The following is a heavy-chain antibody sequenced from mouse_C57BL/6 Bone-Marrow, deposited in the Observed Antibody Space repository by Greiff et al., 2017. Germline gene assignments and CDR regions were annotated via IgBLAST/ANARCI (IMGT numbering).Heavy chain of an antibody. CDR1: GYTFTSYW. D-gene: IGHD2-10*01. Sequence: QVQLQQPGAELVRPGTSVKLSCKASGYTFTSYWMHWVKQRPGQGLEWIGVIDPSDSYTNYNQKFKGKATLTVDTSSSTAYMQLSSLTSEDSAVYYCARNNWPYFGGWGQGTTLTVSS. J-gene: IGHJ2*01. CDR2: IDPSDSYT. V-gene: IGHV1-59*01. CDR3: ARNNWPYFGG.